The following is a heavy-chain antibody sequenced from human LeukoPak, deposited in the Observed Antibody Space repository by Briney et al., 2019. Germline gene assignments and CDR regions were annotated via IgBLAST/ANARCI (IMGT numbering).Heavy chain of an antibody. CDR2: IIGSGGST. CDR1: GFPFSSYA. J-gene: IGHJ4*02. V-gene: IGHV3-23*01. Sequence: PGGSLKLSCAAPGFPFSSYAMSWSRQAQGKGLEWASAIIGSGGSTYYADSVKGRLTISRDNSKNTLYLQMNSLRAEDTAVYYCAKDREEMATISYYFDYWGQGTLVTVSS. D-gene: IGHD5-24*01. CDR3: AKDREEMATISYYFDY.